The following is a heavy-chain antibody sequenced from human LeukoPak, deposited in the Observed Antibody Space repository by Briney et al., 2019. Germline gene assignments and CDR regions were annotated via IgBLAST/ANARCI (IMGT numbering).Heavy chain of an antibody. Sequence: GGSLRLSCAASGFAVNSNYWSWVRQAPGKGLEWVSVIYSGGTTYYADSVKGRFTFSRDNSKNMLHLQMNSLRAEDTAVYYCARGFNRGFDPWGQGTLVIVSS. D-gene: IGHD3-10*01. CDR1: GFAVNSNY. J-gene: IGHJ5*02. V-gene: IGHV3-53*01. CDR2: IYSGGTT. CDR3: ARGFNRGFDP.